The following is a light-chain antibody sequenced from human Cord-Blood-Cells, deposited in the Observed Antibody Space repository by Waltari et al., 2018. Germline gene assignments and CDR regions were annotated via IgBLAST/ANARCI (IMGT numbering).Light chain of an antibody. V-gene: IGLV2-14*01. J-gene: IGLJ1*01. CDR2: DVS. Sequence: QSALTQPASVSGSPGQSITISCTGTSSDVGGYNYVSWYQQHPGKAPKLMIYDVSKRPSGVSNRFSGSMSGSTASLTISGLQADDEADYYCSSYTSSSTYVFGTGTKVTVL. CDR1: SSDVGGYNY. CDR3: SSYTSSSTYV.